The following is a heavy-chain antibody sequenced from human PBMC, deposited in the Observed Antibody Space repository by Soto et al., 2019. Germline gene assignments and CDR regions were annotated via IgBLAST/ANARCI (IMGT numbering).Heavy chain of an antibody. CDR3: AREVSSGWTHFDY. V-gene: IGHV1-2*04. J-gene: IGHJ4*02. CDR2: INPNSGGT. CDR1: GYTFTGYY. D-gene: IGHD6-19*01. Sequence: ASAKVSCKASGYTFTGYYMHWVRQAPGQGLEWMGWINPNSGGTNYAQKFQGWVTMTRDTSISTAYMELSRLRSDDTAVYYCAREVSSGWTHFDYWGQGTLVTVSS.